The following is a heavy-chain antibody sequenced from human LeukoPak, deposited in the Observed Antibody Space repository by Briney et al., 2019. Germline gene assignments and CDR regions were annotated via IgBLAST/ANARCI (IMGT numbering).Heavy chain of an antibody. J-gene: IGHJ4*02. V-gene: IGHV4-34*01. D-gene: IGHD3-22*01. CDR3: ARVTRITTIVVPSDYYFDY. Sequence: PSETLSLTCAVYGGSFSGYYWSWIRQPPGKGLEWIGEINHSGSTNYNPSLKSRVTISVDTSKNQFSLKLSSVTAADTAVYYCARVTRITTIVVPSDYYFDYWGQGTLVTVSS. CDR2: INHSGST. CDR1: GGSFSGYY.